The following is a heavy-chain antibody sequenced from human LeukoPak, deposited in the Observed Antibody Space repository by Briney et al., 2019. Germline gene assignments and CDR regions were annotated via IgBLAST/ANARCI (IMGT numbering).Heavy chain of an antibody. J-gene: IGHJ5*01. D-gene: IGHD1-1*01. CDR2: INPNSGGT. Sequence: ASVKVSCKASGYTFTGYYFHWVRQAPGQGLEWMGWINPNSGGTNYAQKFQGRVTMTRDTSISTAYMELSRLRSDDTAVYYCARDYSVEWKDGWWLDSWGQGTLVTVAS. CDR3: ARDYSVEWKDGWWLDS. CDR1: GYTFTGYY. V-gene: IGHV1-2*02.